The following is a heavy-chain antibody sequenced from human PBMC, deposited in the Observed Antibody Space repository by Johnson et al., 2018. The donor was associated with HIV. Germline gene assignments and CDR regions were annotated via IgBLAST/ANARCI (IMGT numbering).Heavy chain of an antibody. J-gene: IGHJ3*02. CDR2: IWYDGSKK. CDR3: ARSQPEEYSSSSDAFDI. CDR1: GFTFSSYG. D-gene: IGHD6-6*01. V-gene: IGHV3-33*01. Sequence: QMQLVESGGGVVQPGRSLRLSCAASGFTFSSYGMHWVRQAPGKGLEWVAVIWYDGSKKYYVESVQGRFTISRDNSKNTLYLQMNSLRAEDTAVYYCARSQPEEYSSSSDAFDIWGQGTMVTVSS.